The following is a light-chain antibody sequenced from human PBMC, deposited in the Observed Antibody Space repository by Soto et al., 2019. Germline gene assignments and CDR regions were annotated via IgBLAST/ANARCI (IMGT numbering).Light chain of an antibody. J-gene: IGKJ2*01. Sequence: EIVLTQSPGTLSLSPGERVILACRASQNIGSNLAWYQQRPGQAPRLLMYGASTRATETPARFSGSGSATDFTLTISSLQSEDFAVYYCQQYNNWPPYTFG. V-gene: IGKV3-15*01. CDR3: QQYNNWPPYT. CDR2: GAS. CDR1: QNIGSN.